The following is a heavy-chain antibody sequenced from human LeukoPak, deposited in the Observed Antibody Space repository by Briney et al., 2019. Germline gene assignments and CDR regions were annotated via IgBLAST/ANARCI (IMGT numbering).Heavy chain of an antibody. Sequence: SETLSLTCTVSGYSISSGYYWGWIRQPPGKGLEWIGSIYHSGSTYHNSSLKSRVAISVDTSKNRFSLKLSSVTAADTAVYYCARDSNYGPIDYWGQGALVTVSS. D-gene: IGHD4-11*01. CDR2: IYHSGST. V-gene: IGHV4-38-2*02. CDR3: ARDSNYGPIDY. CDR1: GYSISSGYY. J-gene: IGHJ4*02.